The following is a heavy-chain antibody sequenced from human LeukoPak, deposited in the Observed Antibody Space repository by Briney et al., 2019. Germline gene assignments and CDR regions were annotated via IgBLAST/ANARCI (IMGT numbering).Heavy chain of an antibody. CDR1: GFIVNSYA. CDR3: ARDRAEGKTWVEFDP. V-gene: IGHV3-66*02. CDR2: IYSDGVT. Sequence: GGSLRLSCAASGFIVNSYAMSWVRQAPGKGLAWVSLIYSDGVTQYADSVKGRFTISRDNSKNTLYLQMNSLRDEDTAVYFCARDRAEGKTWVEFDPWGQGTLVTVFS. J-gene: IGHJ5*02.